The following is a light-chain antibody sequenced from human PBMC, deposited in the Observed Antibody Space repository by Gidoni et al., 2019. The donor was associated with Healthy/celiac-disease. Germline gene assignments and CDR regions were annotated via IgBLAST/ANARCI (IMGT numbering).Light chain of an antibody. CDR2: WAS. Sequence: DIGMTQSPDSLAVALGERATINGKSSQSVLYSSNNKNYLAWYQQKPGQPPKLLIYWASTRESGVPDRFSGSGSGTDFTLTIISLQAEDVAVYYCQQYYSTPQTFGQGTKLEIK. J-gene: IGKJ2*01. CDR3: QQYYSTPQT. V-gene: IGKV4-1*01. CDR1: QSVLYSSNNKNY.